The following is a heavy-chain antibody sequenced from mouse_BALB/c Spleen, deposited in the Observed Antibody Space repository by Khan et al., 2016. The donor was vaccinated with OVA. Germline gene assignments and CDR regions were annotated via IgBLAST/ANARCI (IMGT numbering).Heavy chain of an antibody. CDR1: GYTFSSYW. V-gene: IGHV1-9*01. Sequence: QVQLKQSGAEVMKPGASVKISCKATGYTFSSYWIEWVKQRPGHGLEWIGEILPGSGSTNYNEKFKGKATFTADTSSNTAYMQLSSLTSEDSAVYYCARTTYYFDYWGQGTTLTVAS. CDR3: ARTTYYFDY. CDR2: ILPGSGST. J-gene: IGHJ2*01.